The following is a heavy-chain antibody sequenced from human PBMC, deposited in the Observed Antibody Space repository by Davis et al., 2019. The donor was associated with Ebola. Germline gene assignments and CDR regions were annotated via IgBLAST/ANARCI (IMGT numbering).Heavy chain of an antibody. CDR1: GGSISSGGYY. D-gene: IGHD5-12*01. V-gene: IGHV4-31*03. CDR2: IYYSGST. CDR3: ARVYSGYDWRGYYFDY. Sequence: PSETLSLTCTVSGGSISSGGYYWSWIRQHPGKGLEWIGYIYYSGSTYYNPSLKSRVTISVDTSKNQFSLKLSSVTAADTAVYYCARVYSGYDWRGYYFDYWGQGTLVTVSS. J-gene: IGHJ4*02.